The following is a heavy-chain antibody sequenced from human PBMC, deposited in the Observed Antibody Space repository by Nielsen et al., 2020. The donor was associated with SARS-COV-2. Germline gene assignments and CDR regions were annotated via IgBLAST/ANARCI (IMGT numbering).Heavy chain of an antibody. CDR2: INPSGSGT. V-gene: IGHV3-74*01. Sequence: GESLKISCSASGFTFSSTWMDWVRQAPGQGLVWVSRINPSGSGTAYADSVKGRFAVSRDNAGNTVVLQMNSLRVEDTAVYYCAGGADFWSGTQKYYMDVWGKGTTVTVSS. D-gene: IGHD3-3*01. CDR1: GFTFSSTW. CDR3: AGGADFWSGTQKYYMDV. J-gene: IGHJ6*03.